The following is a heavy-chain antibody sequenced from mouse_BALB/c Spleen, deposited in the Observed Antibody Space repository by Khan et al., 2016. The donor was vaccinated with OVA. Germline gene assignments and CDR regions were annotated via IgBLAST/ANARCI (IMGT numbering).Heavy chain of an antibody. V-gene: IGHV2-2*02. CDR1: GFSLTSYG. CDR2: IWRGGST. CDR3: ARNYYYGRNAMDY. D-gene: IGHD1-1*01. J-gene: IGHJ4*01. Sequence: QVQLKESGPGLVQPSQSLSITCTVSGFSLTSYGVHWVRQSPGKGLEWLGVIWRGGSTDYNAAFISRLSISKDNSKSQVFFKMNSLQANDTAIYYCARNYYYGRNAMDYWGQGTSVTVSS.